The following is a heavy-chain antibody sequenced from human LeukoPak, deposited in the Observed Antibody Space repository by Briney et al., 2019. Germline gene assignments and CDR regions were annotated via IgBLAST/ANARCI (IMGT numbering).Heavy chain of an antibody. CDR2: IYYSGST. CDR1: GGSISSYY. J-gene: IGHJ5*02. D-gene: IGHD3-10*01. CDR3: ARGLAYYGSGRGWFDP. V-gene: IGHV4-59*01. Sequence: PSETLSLTCTVSGGSISSYYWSWIRQPPGKGLEWIGYIYYSGSTNYNPSLKSRVTISVDTSKNQFSLKLSSVTAADTAVYYCARGLAYYGSGRGWFDPWGQGTLVTVSS.